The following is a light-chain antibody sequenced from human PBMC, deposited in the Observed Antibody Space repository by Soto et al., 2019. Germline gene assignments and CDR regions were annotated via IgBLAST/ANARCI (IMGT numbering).Light chain of an antibody. Sequence: QSALTQPASVSGSPGQSITISCTGTSSDVGSYNLVSCYQQHPGKAPKLMIYEVSKRPSGVSNRFSGSKSGNTASLTISGLQAEDEADYYCCSYAGSSTPYVFGTGTKLTVL. V-gene: IGLV2-23*02. CDR3: CSYAGSSTPYV. CDR2: EVS. CDR1: SSDVGSYNL. J-gene: IGLJ1*01.